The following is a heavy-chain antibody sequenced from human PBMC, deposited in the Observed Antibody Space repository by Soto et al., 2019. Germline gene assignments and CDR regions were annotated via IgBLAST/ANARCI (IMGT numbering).Heavy chain of an antibody. V-gene: IGHV3-33*01. CDR1: GFTFSSYG. CDR3: ARDERFFLDY. CDR2: IWYDGSNK. D-gene: IGHD3-3*01. J-gene: IGHJ4*02. Sequence: QPGGSLRLSCAASGFTFSSYGMHWVRQAPGKGLEWVAVIWYDGSNKYYADSVKGRFNISRDNSKNTLYLQMNSLRAEDTAVYYCARDERFFLDYWAQGTLVTVSS.